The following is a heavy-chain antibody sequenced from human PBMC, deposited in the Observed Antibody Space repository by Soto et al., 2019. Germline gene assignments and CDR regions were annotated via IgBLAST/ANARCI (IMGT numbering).Heavy chain of an antibody. CDR3: AKVPAVAPYYFDY. D-gene: IGHD6-19*01. V-gene: IGHV3-30*18. CDR2: ISYDGSNK. J-gene: IGHJ4*02. Sequence: PGGSLRLSCAASGFPFSSYGMHWVRQAPGKGLEWVAVISYDGSNKYYADSVKGRFTISRDNSKNTLYLQMNSLRAEDTAVYYCAKVPAVAPYYFDYWGQGTLVTVSS. CDR1: GFPFSSYG.